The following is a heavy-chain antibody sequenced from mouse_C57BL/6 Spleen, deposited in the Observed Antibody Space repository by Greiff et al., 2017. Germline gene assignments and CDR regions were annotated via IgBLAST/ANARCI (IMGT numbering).Heavy chain of an antibody. V-gene: IGHV10-3*01. CDR1: GFTFNTYA. Sequence: EVKLMESGGGLVQPKGSLKLSCAASGFTFNTYAMHWVRQAPGKGLEWVASIRSKSSNYATYYADSVKDRFTTSRDDSQSMLYLQMNNLKTEDTAMYYCVREGDSNDDYWGQGTTLTVSS. CDR2: IRSKSSNYAT. D-gene: IGHD2-12*01. J-gene: IGHJ2*01. CDR3: VREGDSNDDY.